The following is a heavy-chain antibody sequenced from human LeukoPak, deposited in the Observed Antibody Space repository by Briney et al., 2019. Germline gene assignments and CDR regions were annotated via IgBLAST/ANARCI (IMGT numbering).Heavy chain of an antibody. CDR2: ISSSGSII. CDR3: VRALTDYDRNFDY. V-gene: IGHV3-11*04. Sequence: GGSLRLSCAASGFTFSDYYMSWIRQAPGKGLEWVSCISSSGSIIYYTDSVKGRFTISRDNAKNSLYLQMNNLIADDTAVYYCVRALTDYDRNFDYWGQGTLVTVSS. J-gene: IGHJ4*02. CDR1: GFTFSDYY. D-gene: IGHD4-17*01.